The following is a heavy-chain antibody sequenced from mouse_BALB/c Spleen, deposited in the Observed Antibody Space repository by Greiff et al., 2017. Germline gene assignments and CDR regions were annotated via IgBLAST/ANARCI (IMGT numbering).Heavy chain of an antibody. Sequence: EVQLQESGGGLVQPGGSRKLSCAASGFTFSSFGMHWVRQAPEKGLEWVAYISSGSSTIYYADTVKGRFTISRDNPKNTLFLQMTSLRSEDTAMYYCARSYGNYIYAMDYWGQGTSVTVSS. CDR3: ARSYGNYIYAMDY. D-gene: IGHD2-10*02. CDR2: ISSGSSTI. CDR1: GFTFSSFG. J-gene: IGHJ4*01. V-gene: IGHV5-17*02.